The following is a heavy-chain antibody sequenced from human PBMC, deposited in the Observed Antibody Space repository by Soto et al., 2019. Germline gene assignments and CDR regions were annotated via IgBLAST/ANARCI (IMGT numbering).Heavy chain of an antibody. CDR2: INSDGSTT. Sequence: PGGSLRLSCAASGFTLSRSWMHWVRQAPGKGLVWVARINSDGSTTAYADSVKGRFTISRDNAKNTLYVQMSSLRAEDTAVYFCATGVGYSSGWPKHYFDYWGQGIMVTVSS. V-gene: IGHV3-74*01. J-gene: IGHJ4*02. D-gene: IGHD6-19*01. CDR1: GFTLSRSW. CDR3: ATGVGYSSGWPKHYFDY.